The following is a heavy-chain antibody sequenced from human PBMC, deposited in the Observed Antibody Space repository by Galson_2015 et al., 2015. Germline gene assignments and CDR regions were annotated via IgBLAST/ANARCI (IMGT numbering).Heavy chain of an antibody. V-gene: IGHV3-7*01. CDR2: IKEGGSKR. J-gene: IGHJ3*01. CDR1: GFTFSTYW. D-gene: IGHD3-16*02. CDR3: ARDDTAFCAYRF. Sequence: SLRLSCAASGFTFSTYWMSWVRQAPGRGLEWVANIKEGGSKRYHADSVKGRFIISRDNAKNSLFLQMNSLRDDDTAIYYCARDDTAFCAYRFWVQGAMVTVSA.